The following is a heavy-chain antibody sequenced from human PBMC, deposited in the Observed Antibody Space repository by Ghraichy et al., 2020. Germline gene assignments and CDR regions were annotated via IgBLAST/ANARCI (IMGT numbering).Heavy chain of an antibody. J-gene: IGHJ6*02. CDR2: IYYSGST. D-gene: IGHD2-15*01. CDR3: ARARVGDYSYYYGMDV. Sequence: SETLSLTCAVSGGSISSGGYSWSWIRQPPGKGLEWIGCIYYSGSTYYNPSLKSRVTISVDTSKNQFSLKLSSVTAADTAVYYCARARVGDYSYYYGMDVWGQGTTVTVSS. V-gene: IGHV4-30-4*07. CDR1: GGSISSGGYS.